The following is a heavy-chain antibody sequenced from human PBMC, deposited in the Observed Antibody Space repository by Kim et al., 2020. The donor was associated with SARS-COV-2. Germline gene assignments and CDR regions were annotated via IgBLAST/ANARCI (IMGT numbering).Heavy chain of an antibody. D-gene: IGHD3-9*01. CDR2: IYYSGST. J-gene: IGHJ6*02. CDR1: GGSISSGGYY. V-gene: IGHV4-31*03. Sequence: SETLSLTCTVSGGSISSGGYYWSWIRQHPGKGLEWIGYIYYSGSTYYNSSLKCRVTISVDTSKNQFSLKLSSVTAADTAVYYCARGAYDILTGYPGGKEVLYYYYGMDVWGQGTTVTVSS. CDR3: ARGAYDILTGYPGGKEVLYYYYGMDV.